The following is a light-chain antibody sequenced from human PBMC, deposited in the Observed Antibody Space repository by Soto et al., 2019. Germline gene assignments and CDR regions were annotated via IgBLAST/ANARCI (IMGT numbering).Light chain of an antibody. Sequence: EIVLTQSPGTMSLSPGERAILSCRASQNVRNNYLAWYQQRPGQAPRLLIYDVSTRATGIPDRFSGSGSGTNFSLTISRLEPEDFAVYFCQQYGSSPGLFTFGPGSKVDFK. CDR1: QNVRNNY. V-gene: IGKV3-20*01. CDR2: DVS. CDR3: QQYGSSPGLFT. J-gene: IGKJ3*01.